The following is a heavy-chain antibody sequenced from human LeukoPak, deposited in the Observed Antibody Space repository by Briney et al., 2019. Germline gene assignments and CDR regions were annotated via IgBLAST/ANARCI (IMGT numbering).Heavy chain of an antibody. J-gene: IGHJ4*02. D-gene: IGHD6-13*01. Sequence: GGSLRLSCATSGFALDDHTMHWVRQLPGKGLEGLSLISWEGSTTYYADSVKDRFTISRDTSKNSLYLQMNSLRTEDTALYYCAKARSSSWSYLESWGQGTLVTVSS. CDR3: AKARSSSWSYLES. V-gene: IGHV3-43*01. CDR2: ISWEGSTT. CDR1: GFALDDHT.